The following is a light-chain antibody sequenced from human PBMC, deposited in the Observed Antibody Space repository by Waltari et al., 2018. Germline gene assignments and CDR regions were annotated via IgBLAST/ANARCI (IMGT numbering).Light chain of an antibody. CDR3: QQYSSYPYT. CDR1: QSLGNW. J-gene: IGKJ2*01. Sequence: DIQMTQSPSTLPASVGARNPITCRASQSLGNWLAWYQQTPGKAPKLLIYKASSLESGVPSRFSGSGSGTQFTLTISSLQPDDFATYYCQQYSSYPYTFGLGTKLEIK. CDR2: KAS. V-gene: IGKV1-5*03.